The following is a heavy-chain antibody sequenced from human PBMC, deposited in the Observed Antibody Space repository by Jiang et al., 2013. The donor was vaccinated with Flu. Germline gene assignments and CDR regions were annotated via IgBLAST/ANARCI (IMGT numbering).Heavy chain of an antibody. J-gene: IGHJ4*02. CDR2: IDWDDDE. Sequence: KPTQTLTLTCTFSGFSLSTSGMSVSWIRQPPGKALEWLARIDWDDDEYYTTSLKTRLTIFKDTSKNQVVLTMTNMDPVDTATYYCARASGPTYYHPDNWGQGTLVTVSS. CDR3: ARASGPTYYHPDN. D-gene: IGHD3-16*01. V-gene: IGHV2-70*11. CDR1: GFSLSTSGMS.